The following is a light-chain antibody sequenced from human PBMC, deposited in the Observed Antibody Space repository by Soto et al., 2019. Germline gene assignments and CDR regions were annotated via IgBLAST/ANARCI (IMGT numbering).Light chain of an antibody. CDR2: VDT. CDR3: SSFAGGGNPVL. CDR1: SRDVGGYNY. V-gene: IGLV2-8*01. J-gene: IGLJ2*01. Sequence: QSALTQPPSASGSLGQSVTISCTGTSRDVGGYNYVSWHQQHPGKAPKVMIYVDTKRPPGVPDRFSGSKSGNTASLTVSGLHAEDEADYYCSSFAGGGNPVLLGGGTKLTVL.